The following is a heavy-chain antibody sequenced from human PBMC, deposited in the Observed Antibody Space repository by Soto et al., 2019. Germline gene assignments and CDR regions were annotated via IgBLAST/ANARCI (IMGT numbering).Heavy chain of an antibody. V-gene: IGHV4-59*01. CDR1: IXXYY. CDR2: IYYIGTT. D-gene: IGHD1-1*01. CDR3: ARDLRGAGTSGYYGMDV. J-gene: IGHJ6*02. Sequence: IXXYYWSWVRQPPGKTLEWIGYIYYIGTTTYDPSLKSRVTNSVDRSTILFSLELSSVTAADTAVYYCARDLRGAGTSGYYGMDVWGQGTTVTVSS.